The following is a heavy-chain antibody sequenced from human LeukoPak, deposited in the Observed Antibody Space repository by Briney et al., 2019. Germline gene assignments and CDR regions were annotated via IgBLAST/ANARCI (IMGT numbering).Heavy chain of an antibody. D-gene: IGHD3-3*01. Sequence: GGSLRLSCAASGFTFSSYGMHWVRQAPGKGLEWVAVISYDGSNKYYADSVKGRFTISRDNSKNTLYLQMNSLRAEDTALYYCVTYYDFWRAFDIWGQGTMVTVSS. CDR1: GFTFSSYG. J-gene: IGHJ3*02. V-gene: IGHV3-30*03. CDR3: VTYYDFWRAFDI. CDR2: ISYDGSNK.